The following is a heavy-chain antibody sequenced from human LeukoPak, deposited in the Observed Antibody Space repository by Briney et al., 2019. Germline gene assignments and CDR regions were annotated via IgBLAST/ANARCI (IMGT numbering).Heavy chain of an antibody. D-gene: IGHD4-17*01. V-gene: IGHV4-31*03. Sequence: SETLSLTCTVSGGSISSGGYYWSWIRQHPGKGLEWIGYIYYSGSTYYNPSLKSRVTISVDTSKNQFSLKLSSVTAADTAVYYCAREEAYGDYSYFDYWGQGTLVTVSS. CDR2: IYYSGST. J-gene: IGHJ4*02. CDR1: GGSISSGGYY. CDR3: AREEAYGDYSYFDY.